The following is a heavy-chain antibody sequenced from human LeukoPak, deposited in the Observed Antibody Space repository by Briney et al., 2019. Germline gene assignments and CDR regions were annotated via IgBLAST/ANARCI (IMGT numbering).Heavy chain of an antibody. Sequence: GGSLRLSCAASGFTFSSYAMSWVRQAPGKGLEWVSAISGSGGSTYYADSVKGRFTISRDNSKNTLYLQMNSLRADDSAVYYCTRDRSPSEYTNYERAYYYGMDVWGQGTTVTVSS. D-gene: IGHD1-7*01. V-gene: IGHV3-23*01. CDR2: ISGSGGST. CDR3: TRDRSPSEYTNYERAYYYGMDV. J-gene: IGHJ6*02. CDR1: GFTFSSYA.